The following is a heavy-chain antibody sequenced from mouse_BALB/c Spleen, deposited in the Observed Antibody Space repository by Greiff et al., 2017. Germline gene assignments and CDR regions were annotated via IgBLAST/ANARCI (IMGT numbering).Heavy chain of an antibody. CDR3: TRSVTTVVYFDY. V-gene: IGHV1-15*01. CDR1: GYTFTDYE. Sequence: QVQLQQSGAELVRPGASVTLSCKASGYTFTDYEMHWVKQTPVHGLEWIGAIDPETGGTAYNQKFKGKATLTADKSSSTAYMELRSLTSEDSAVYYCTRSVTTVVYFDYWGQGTTLTVSS. D-gene: IGHD1-1*01. J-gene: IGHJ2*01. CDR2: IDPETGGT.